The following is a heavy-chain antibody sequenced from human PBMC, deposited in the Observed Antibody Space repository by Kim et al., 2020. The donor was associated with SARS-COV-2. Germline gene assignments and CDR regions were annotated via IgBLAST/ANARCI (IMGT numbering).Heavy chain of an antibody. Sequence: SETLSLTCTVSGGSISSGSYYWSWIRQPAGKGLEWIGRIYTSGSTNYNPSLKSRVTISVDTSKNQFSLKLSSVTAADTAVYYCARDSEAGEYFDYWGQGTLVTVSS. CDR1: GGSISSGSYY. CDR3: ARDSEAGEYFDY. CDR2: IYTSGST. V-gene: IGHV4-61*02. J-gene: IGHJ4*02. D-gene: IGHD3-10*01.